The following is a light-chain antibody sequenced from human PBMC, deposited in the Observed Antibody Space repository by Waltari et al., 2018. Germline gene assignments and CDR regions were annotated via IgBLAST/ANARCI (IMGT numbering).Light chain of an antibody. CDR1: SSDVGGYNY. Sequence: QSALTQPASVSGSPGQSITISCTGTSSDVGGYNYVSWYQQHPGKAPKLLISGFSNRPSGVSNRFSGSKSGNTAALTISGLQAEDEADYYCSSYTSSSTLVVFGGGTKLTVL. J-gene: IGLJ2*01. CDR3: SSYTSSSTLVV. V-gene: IGLV2-14*01. CDR2: GFS.